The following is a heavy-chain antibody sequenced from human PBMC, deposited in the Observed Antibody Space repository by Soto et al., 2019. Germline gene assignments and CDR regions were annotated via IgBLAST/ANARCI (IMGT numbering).Heavy chain of an antibody. J-gene: IGHJ6*03. CDR3: AREGPVPEPAAYYYMDV. CDR2: IWYDGSNK. D-gene: IGHD1-26*01. Sequence: QVQLVESGGGVVQPGRSLRLSCAASGFTFSSYGMHWVRQAPGKGLEWVAVIWYDGSNKYYADSVKGRFTISRDNSKITLYLQMNSLRAEDTAVYYCAREGPVPEPAAYYYMDVWGKGTTVTVSS. CDR1: GFTFSSYG. V-gene: IGHV3-33*01.